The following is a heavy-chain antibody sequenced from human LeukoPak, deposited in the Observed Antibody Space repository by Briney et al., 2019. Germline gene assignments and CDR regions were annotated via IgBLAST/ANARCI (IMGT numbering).Heavy chain of an antibody. CDR2: ISAYNGNT. D-gene: IGHD3-22*01. J-gene: IGHJ6*02. Sequence: GASVKVSFKASGYTFTIYGISWVRQAPGQGLEWMGWISAYNGNTNYAQKLQGRVTMTTDTSTSTAYMELRSLRSDDTAVYYCARDRRYYDSSGRYGMDVWGQGTTVTVSS. V-gene: IGHV1-18*01. CDR3: ARDRRYYDSSGRYGMDV. CDR1: GYTFTIYG.